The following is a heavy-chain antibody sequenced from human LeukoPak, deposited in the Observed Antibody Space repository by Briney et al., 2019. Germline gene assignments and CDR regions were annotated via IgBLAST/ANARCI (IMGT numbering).Heavy chain of an antibody. CDR2: ISAYNGNT. D-gene: IGHD5-18*01. V-gene: IGHV1-18*01. CDR3: ARSSVDTAMDQPGRIDY. CDR1: GYTFTSYG. Sequence: ASVKVSCKASGYTFTSYGISWVRQAPGQGLEWMGWISAYNGNTNYAQKLQGRVTMTTDTSTSTAYMELRSLRSDDTAVYYCARSSVDTAMDQPGRIDYWGQGTLVTVSS. J-gene: IGHJ4*02.